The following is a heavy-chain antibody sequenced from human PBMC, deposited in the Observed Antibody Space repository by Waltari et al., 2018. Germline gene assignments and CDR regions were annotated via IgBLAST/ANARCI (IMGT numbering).Heavy chain of an antibody. CDR2: ISFHGGNI. J-gene: IGHJ6*02. D-gene: IGHD3-9*01. CDR3: AKGQYFDWRMDV. V-gene: IGHV3-30*18. CDR1: GFSFCSYG. Sequence: QVKLVESGGGVVQPGRSLRLSCAASGFSFCSYGMHWVRQAPGKGLEWVAVISFHGGNIYYADSVKGRFTISRDNSKNTLYLQMNSLRAEDTAVYYCAKGQYFDWRMDVWGQGTTVTVSS.